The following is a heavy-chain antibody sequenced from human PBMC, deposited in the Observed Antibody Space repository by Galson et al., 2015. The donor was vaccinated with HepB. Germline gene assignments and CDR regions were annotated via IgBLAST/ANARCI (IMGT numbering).Heavy chain of an antibody. V-gene: IGHV4-61*02. CDR1: GGSISNGSYY. J-gene: IGHJ4*02. CDR3: ARQGPNLHWYFED. Sequence: LSLTCTVSGGSISNGSYYWSWIRQPAGRGLEWIGRINTSGKTNYNPSLKSRVTMSVDTSRNQFSLRLNSVTAADTAVYYCARQGPNLHWYFEDWGQGTLVTVSS. CDR2: INTSGKT. D-gene: IGHD1-1*01.